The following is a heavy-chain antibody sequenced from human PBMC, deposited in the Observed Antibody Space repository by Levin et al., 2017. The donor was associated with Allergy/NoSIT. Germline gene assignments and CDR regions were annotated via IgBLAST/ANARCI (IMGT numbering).Heavy chain of an antibody. CDR2: IYPGDSDT. Sequence: GESLKISCKGSGYSFTSYWIGWVRQMPGKGLEWMGIIYPGDSDTRYSPSFQGQVTISADKSISTAYLQWSSLKASDTAMYYCARLTRDGSGWYGGGLVEYYFDYWGQGTLVTVSS. CDR3: ARLTRDGSGWYGGGLVEYYFDY. V-gene: IGHV5-51*01. D-gene: IGHD6-19*01. CDR1: GYSFTSYW. J-gene: IGHJ4*02.